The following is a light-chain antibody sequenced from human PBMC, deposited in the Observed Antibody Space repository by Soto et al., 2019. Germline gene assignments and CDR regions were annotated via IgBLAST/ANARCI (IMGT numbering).Light chain of an antibody. V-gene: IGKV1-9*01. J-gene: IGKJ4*01. CDR1: QDFSNF. Sequence: DIQMTQSPSTLPASVGDRVTITCRASQDFSNFLAWYQQKPGRAPKLLMYDASTLQSGVPSRFGGSGSGTEFTLTISSLQPEDFATYYCQQLYSFPLTFGGGTKVDIK. CDR2: DAS. CDR3: QQLYSFPLT.